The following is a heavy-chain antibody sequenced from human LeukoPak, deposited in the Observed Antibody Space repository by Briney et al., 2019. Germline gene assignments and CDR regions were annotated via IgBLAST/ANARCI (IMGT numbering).Heavy chain of an antibody. CDR3: ARGLMVATIYYFDY. J-gene: IGHJ4*02. V-gene: IGHV4-34*01. D-gene: IGHD5-12*01. CDR1: GGSFSGYY. CDR2: INHSGST. Sequence: SETLSLTCAVYGGSFSGYYWSWIRQPPGKGLEWIGEINHSGSTNYNPSLKSRVTISVDTSKNQFSLKLSSVTAAGTAVYYCARGLMVATIYYFDYWGQGTLVTVSS.